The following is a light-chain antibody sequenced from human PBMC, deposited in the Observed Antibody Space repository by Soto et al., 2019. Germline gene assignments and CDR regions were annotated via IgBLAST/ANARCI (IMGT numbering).Light chain of an antibody. CDR1: QSFSSNY. J-gene: IGKJ1*01. Sequence: PVEIATLSCRASQSFSSNYLAWYQQKPGQAPRLLIYGASTRATGVPDRFSGSGSGTDFTLTISRLEPEDFAVYHCQQYGSLSWTFGQGTKVDIK. CDR2: GAS. V-gene: IGKV3-20*01. CDR3: QQYGSLSWT.